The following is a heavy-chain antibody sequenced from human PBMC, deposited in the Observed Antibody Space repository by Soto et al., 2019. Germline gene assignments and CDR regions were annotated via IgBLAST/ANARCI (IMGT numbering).Heavy chain of an antibody. Sequence: ASVKVSCKSSGYTFTVYYMHWVRQAPGQGLEWMGWINPNSGGTNYAQKFQGWVTMTRDTSISTAYMELSRLRSDDTAVYYCARALYLYSSSYVGLIDYWGQGTLVTVSS. CDR3: ARALYLYSSSYVGLIDY. CDR2: INPNSGGT. CDR1: GYTFTVYY. D-gene: IGHD6-13*01. J-gene: IGHJ4*02. V-gene: IGHV1-2*04.